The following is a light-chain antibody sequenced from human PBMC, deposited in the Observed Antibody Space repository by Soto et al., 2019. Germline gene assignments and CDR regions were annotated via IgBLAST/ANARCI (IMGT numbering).Light chain of an antibody. Sequence: ETVMTQSPDTLSLSPGESATLSCRASQSVSSNLAWYQWRPGQAPRLLIYRASTRAPGIPARFSGSGSGTEFTLTISSLKSEDFTVYYCQQYNTWPPITFGQGTRLEIK. CDR1: QSVSSN. J-gene: IGKJ5*01. V-gene: IGKV3-15*01. CDR2: RAS. CDR3: QQYNTWPPIT.